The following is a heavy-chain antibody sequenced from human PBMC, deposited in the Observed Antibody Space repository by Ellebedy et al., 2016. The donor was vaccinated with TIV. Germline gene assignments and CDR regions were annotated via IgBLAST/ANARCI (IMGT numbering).Heavy chain of an antibody. Sequence: ASVKVSCKASGYTFTSFGVTWVRQAPGQGLEWMGWISAYNGNTNYVQKLQGRVTLTTDTSMNTAYMELRSLSSDDTAVYYCARVGPFYDDTSGYMHYWGQGTLVTVSS. J-gene: IGHJ4*02. V-gene: IGHV1-18*04. CDR2: ISAYNGNT. CDR1: GYTFTSFG. CDR3: ARVGPFYDDTSGYMHY. D-gene: IGHD3-22*01.